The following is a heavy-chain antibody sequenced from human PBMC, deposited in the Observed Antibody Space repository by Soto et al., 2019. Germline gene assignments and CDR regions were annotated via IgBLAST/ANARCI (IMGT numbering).Heavy chain of an antibody. CDR2: IYSGGTI. CDR3: HGYGY. Sequence: EVQVVESGGGLVQPGGSLRLSCAVSGFTVTINYMSWVRQAPGKGLEWVSVIYSGGTIYYADSVKGRFTISRDTSKNKLYLQMNSLRGDDTAVYYCHGYGYWGQGTLVTVSS. J-gene: IGHJ4*02. D-gene: IGHD5-12*01. CDR1: GFTVTINY. V-gene: IGHV3-53*01.